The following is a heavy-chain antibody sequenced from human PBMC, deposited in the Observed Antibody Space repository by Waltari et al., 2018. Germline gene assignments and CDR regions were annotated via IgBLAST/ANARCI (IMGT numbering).Heavy chain of an antibody. CDR2: IYTSGST. Sequence: QVQLQESGPGLVKPSATLSLTCTVSGGSISSYYWSWIRQPAGKGLEWIGRIYTSGSTNYNPSLKSRVTMSVDTSKNQFSLKLSSVTAADTAVYYCARDSHNYGDYYYYYYMDVWGKGTTVTISS. CDR1: GGSISSYY. J-gene: IGHJ6*03. D-gene: IGHD4-17*01. CDR3: ARDSHNYGDYYYYYYMDV. V-gene: IGHV4-4*07.